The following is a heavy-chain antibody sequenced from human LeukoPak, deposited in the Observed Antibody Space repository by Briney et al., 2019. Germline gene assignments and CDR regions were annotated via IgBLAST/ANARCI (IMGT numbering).Heavy chain of an antibody. J-gene: IGHJ4*02. CDR1: GFSFSSYA. D-gene: IGHD3-10*01. CDR2: ITASGGST. V-gene: IGHV3-23*01. CDR3: AKDRSYGSGNYEFDY. Sequence: GGSLRLSCAASGFSFSSYAMSWVRQAPGKGLEWLSGITASGGSTYYSDSVDGRFIISRDTSKNTLYLQMSSLGVDDTAVYYCAKDRSYGSGNYEFDYWGQGTLVTVSS.